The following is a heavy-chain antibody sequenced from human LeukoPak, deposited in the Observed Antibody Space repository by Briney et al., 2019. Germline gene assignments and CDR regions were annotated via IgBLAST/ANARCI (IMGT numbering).Heavy chain of an antibody. CDR2: IKSKADGGTT. J-gene: IGHJ4*02. Sequence: PGGTLTLSCTTSGFDFGDYLITWVRQAPGKGLEWVGFIKSKADGGTTEYAASVKGRFTISRDDSKSIASLQMINLKSEDTAVYYCSRVSHYDFWRGYYNPLPSFDYWEQGTLVIVPS. D-gene: IGHD3-3*01. CDR3: SRVSHYDFWRGYYNPLPSFDY. V-gene: IGHV3-49*04. CDR1: GFDFGDYL.